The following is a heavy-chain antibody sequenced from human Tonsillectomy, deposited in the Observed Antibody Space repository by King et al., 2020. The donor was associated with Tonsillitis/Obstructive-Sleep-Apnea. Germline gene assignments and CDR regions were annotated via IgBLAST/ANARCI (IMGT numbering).Heavy chain of an antibody. CDR3: ASVIASGSGPYYGVEV. J-gene: IGHJ6*02. CDR1: GFTFSNNG. D-gene: IGHD3-22*01. V-gene: IGHV3-33*01. CDR2: IWYDGYNK. Sequence: VQLVESGGGVVQPGRSLRLSCTASGFTFSNNGIHWVRQAPGKGLEWVALIWYDGYNKHYADSVKGRFTISRDNSKNTLYLQMNSLRVEDTAVYYCASVIASGSGPYYGVEVWGQGTTVTVSS.